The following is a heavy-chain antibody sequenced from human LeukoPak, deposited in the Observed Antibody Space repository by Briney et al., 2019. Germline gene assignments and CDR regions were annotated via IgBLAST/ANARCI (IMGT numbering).Heavy chain of an antibody. D-gene: IGHD3-3*01. CDR3: ARGAIRFLEWLLTPTFDY. CDR1: GFTFSSYS. V-gene: IGHV3-48*01. J-gene: IGHJ4*02. CDR2: ISSSSSTI. Sequence: TGGSLRLSCAASGFTFSSYSMNWVRQAPGKGLEWVSYISSSSSTIYYADSVKGRFTISRDNAKNSLYLQMNSLRAEDTAVYYCARGAIRFLEWLLTPTFDYWGQGTLVTVSS.